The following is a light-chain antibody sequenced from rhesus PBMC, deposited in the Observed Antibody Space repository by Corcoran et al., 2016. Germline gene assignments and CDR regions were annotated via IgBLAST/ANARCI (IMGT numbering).Light chain of an antibody. CDR2: RAS. Sequence: DIQMTQSPSSLSASVGDRVTITCRASQGISNWLAWYQPKPGKAPKLLIYRASNLETGVTSRFSGSGSGTDFTLTISSLQPEDIATYYCQQHDNSPYSFGQGTKVEIK. CDR1: QGISNW. V-gene: IGKV1-69*01. J-gene: IGKJ2*01. CDR3: QQHDNSPYS.